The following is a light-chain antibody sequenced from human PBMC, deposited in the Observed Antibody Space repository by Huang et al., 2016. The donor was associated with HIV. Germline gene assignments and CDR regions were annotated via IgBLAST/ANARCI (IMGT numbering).Light chain of an antibody. Sequence: DIQMTQSPSSLSTSVGDRVTITCRASQSISRYLNWYQHKPGKAPELLIYASSSLQSGVPSRCSGSGSGTDVSRTISGLQPEDYATYYCQQGYSTPTFGQGTKVEMK. J-gene: IGKJ1*01. V-gene: IGKV1-39*01. CDR1: QSISRY. CDR2: ASS. CDR3: QQGYSTPT.